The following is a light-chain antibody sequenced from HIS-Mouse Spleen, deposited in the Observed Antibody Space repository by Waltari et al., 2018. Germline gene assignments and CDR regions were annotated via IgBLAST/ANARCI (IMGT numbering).Light chain of an antibody. CDR2: EVS. CDR1: SSDVGCYNY. J-gene: IGLJ2*01. V-gene: IGLV2-8*01. CDR3: SSYAGSNNVV. Sequence: QYALTQPPSASGSPGQSVTISCTGTSSDVGCYNYVPWYQQHPGKAPKLMIYEVSKRPSGVPDRFSGSKSGNTASLTVSGLQAEDEADYYCSSYAGSNNVVFGGGTKLTVL.